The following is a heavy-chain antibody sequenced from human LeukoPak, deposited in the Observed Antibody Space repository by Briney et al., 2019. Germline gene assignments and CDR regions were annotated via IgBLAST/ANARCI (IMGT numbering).Heavy chain of an antibody. D-gene: IGHD2-2*01. CDR1: GYSFTGYY. Sequence: ASVKVSCKASGYSFTGYYMHWVRQAPGQGLEWMGWINPNSGGTNYAQKFQGRVTMTRDTSISTAYMELSRLRSDDTAVYYCARRTGSVPAAMGARRLPSAHLDYWGQGTLVTVSS. J-gene: IGHJ4*02. CDR2: INPNSGGT. V-gene: IGHV1-2*02. CDR3: ARRTGSVPAAMGARRLPSAHLDY.